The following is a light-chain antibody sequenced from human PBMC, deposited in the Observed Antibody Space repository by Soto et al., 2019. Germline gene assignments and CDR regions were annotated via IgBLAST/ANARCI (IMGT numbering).Light chain of an antibody. Sequence: QSALTQPASVSGSPGQSITISCTGTSSDVGGYSYVSWYQQFLGKAPKLIIYDVSNRPSGVSGRFSGSRSGNTASLTISGLQAEDEAEYYCCSYSGSSFVFGTGTKLTVL. CDR2: DVS. CDR1: SSDVGGYSY. CDR3: CSYSGSSFV. V-gene: IGLV2-14*01. J-gene: IGLJ1*01.